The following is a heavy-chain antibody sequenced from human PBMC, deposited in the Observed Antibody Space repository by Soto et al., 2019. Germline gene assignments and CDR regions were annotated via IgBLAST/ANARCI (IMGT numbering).Heavy chain of an antibody. D-gene: IGHD2-21*01. Sequence: GGSLRLSCAASGFTFSSYWMHWVRQAPGKGLVWVSSISSSSSYIYYADSVKGRFTISRDNAKNSLYLQMNSLRAEDTAVYYCASTRRDCYNNYYYYYGMDFWGQGTTVTVSS. J-gene: IGHJ6*02. CDR1: GFTFSSYW. CDR3: ASTRRDCYNNYYYYYGMDF. CDR2: ISSSSSYI. V-gene: IGHV3-21*01.